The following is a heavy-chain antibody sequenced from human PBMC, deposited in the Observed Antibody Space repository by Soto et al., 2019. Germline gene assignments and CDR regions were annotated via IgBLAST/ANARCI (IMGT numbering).Heavy chain of an antibody. V-gene: IGHV3-33*01. D-gene: IGHD1-1*01. J-gene: IGHJ4*02. CDR1: GFTFSNFG. CDR3: ARDLGSTNYYFDY. Sequence: QVQLVESGGGVVQPGRSLRLSCVTSGFTFSNFGMHWVRQAPGKGLVWVALIWYNGSKKYYSDFVKGRFPISRDDSKNTLYLQMDSLTAEDTAVYYCARDLGSTNYYFDYWGLGTLVIVSS. CDR2: IWYNGSKK.